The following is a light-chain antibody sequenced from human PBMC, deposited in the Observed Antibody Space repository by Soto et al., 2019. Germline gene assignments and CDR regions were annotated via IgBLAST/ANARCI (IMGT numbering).Light chain of an antibody. Sequence: IVLTQSPATLSLSPGERATISCRASQSVSSYLAWYQQTPGKAPRLLIYDAYIRATGIPARFSGSGSATNFTLTIISLDPEESAVYYCQQRSSWAKTFGQGTKVDIK. J-gene: IGKJ1*01. CDR1: QSVSSY. CDR3: QQRSSWAKT. V-gene: IGKV3-11*01. CDR2: DAY.